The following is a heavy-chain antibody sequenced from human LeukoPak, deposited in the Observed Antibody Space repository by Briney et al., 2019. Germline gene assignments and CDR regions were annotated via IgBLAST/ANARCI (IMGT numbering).Heavy chain of an antibody. J-gene: IGHJ5*02. CDR2: SRNKVNSYTT. D-gene: IGHD3-16*01. Sequence: GGSLRLSCTASRFTLTTYWMSWVRQAPGKGLEWVGRSRNKVNSYTTEYAASVKGRFTISRDDSKNALYLQMNSLKIEDTAVYYCARDLGSWGQGTLVTVSS. CDR1: RFTLTTYW. V-gene: IGHV3-72*01. CDR3: ARDLGS.